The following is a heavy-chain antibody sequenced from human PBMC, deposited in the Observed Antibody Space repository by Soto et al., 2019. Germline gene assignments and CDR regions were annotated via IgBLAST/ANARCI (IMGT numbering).Heavy chain of an antibody. Sequence: EVQLVESGGGLVQPGGSLRLSCAASGFTFRNYDMHWVRQATGKGLEWVSGFHAAGDTHYPASVKGRFTVSRDIAKNSVYLQMNNLRAGDTAVYFCARGRCSSPDCYFDLHGMDVWGQGTTVTVSS. CDR2: FHAAGDT. V-gene: IGHV3-13*04. J-gene: IGHJ6*02. CDR1: GFTFRNYD. D-gene: IGHD2-2*01. CDR3: ARGRCSSPDCYFDLHGMDV.